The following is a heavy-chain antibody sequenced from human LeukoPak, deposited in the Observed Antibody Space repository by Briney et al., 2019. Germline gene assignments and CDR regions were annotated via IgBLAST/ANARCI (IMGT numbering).Heavy chain of an antibody. J-gene: IGHJ5*02. CDR2: ISGSSSYI. V-gene: IGHV3-21*01. D-gene: IGHD5-18*01. CDR3: ARGQSYGWFDP. CDR1: GFTFSTYS. Sequence: GGSLRLSCAASGFTFSTYSMNWVRQAPGKGLEWVSSISGSSSYIYYADSVKGRFTISRDSAQNSLYLQMNSLRAEDTAAYYCARGQSYGWFDPWGQGTLVTVSS.